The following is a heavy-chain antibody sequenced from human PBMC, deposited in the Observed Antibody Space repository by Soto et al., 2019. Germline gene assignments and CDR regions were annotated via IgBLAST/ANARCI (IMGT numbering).Heavy chain of an antibody. D-gene: IGHD3-10*01. CDR2: VYWDDGK. CDR1: GFSLSSNGVG. V-gene: IGHV2-5*02. CDR3: ALNFRGSGSYTVDRFDS. J-gene: IGHJ5*01. Sequence: QITLKESGPTLVKPTQTLTLTCSFSGFSLSSNGVGVGWIRQPPGKALEFIALVYWDDGKRYSPSLKSRLTITQDTSKNQVVLTMTNMDPVDTATHYCALNFRGSGSYTVDRFDSWGQGTLVTVSS.